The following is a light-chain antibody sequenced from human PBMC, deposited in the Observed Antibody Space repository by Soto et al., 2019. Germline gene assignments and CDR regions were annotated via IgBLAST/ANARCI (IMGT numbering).Light chain of an antibody. CDR1: PSVTSTF. J-gene: IGKJ3*01. V-gene: IGKV3-20*01. CDR2: GAS. CDR3: QVYGRS. Sequence: EIVLTQSPATLSLSPGERATLSCRASPSVTSTFFTWYQQRPGQAPRLLIYGASNRATGIPDRFSGSGSGTDFTLTISRLEPEDLAVYYCQVYGRSFGPGTTEDLK.